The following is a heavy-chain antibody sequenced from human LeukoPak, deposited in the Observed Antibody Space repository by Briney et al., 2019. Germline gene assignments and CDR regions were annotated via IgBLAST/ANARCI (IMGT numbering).Heavy chain of an antibody. V-gene: IGHV6-1*01. J-gene: IGHJ3*02. D-gene: IGHD6-19*01. CDR1: GDSVSSNSAA. Sequence: KTSQTFSLTCAISGDSVSSNSAAWNWIRQSPSRGLEWLGRTYYRSKWYNDYAVSVKSRITINPDTSKNQFSLQLNSVTPEDTAVYYCARGEAVAGIILGAFDIWGQGTMVTVSS. CDR3: ARGEAVAGIILGAFDI. CDR2: TYYRSKWYN.